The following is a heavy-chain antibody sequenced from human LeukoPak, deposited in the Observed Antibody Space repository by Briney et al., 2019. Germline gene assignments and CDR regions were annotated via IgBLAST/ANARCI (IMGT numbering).Heavy chain of an antibody. V-gene: IGHV4-59*01. J-gene: IGHJ4*02. CDR2: VHYSGST. CDR1: GDSISNYF. CDR3: ASKSTDHGELRFDY. D-gene: IGHD4-17*01. Sequence: PSETLSLTCTVSGDSISNYFWSWIRQPPRKGLEWMAYVHYSGSTNYNPSLKSRVTISVDTSENQFSLKVSSVTAADTGVYYCASKSTDHGELRFDYWGQGTLVTVSS.